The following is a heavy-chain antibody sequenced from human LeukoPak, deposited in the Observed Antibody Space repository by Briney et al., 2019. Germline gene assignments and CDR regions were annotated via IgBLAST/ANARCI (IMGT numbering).Heavy chain of an antibody. V-gene: IGHV5-51*01. D-gene: IGHD3-3*01. CDR3: ARLGVYYDFWSGPTDY. CDR1: GYSFTSYW. J-gene: IGHJ4*02. Sequence: GESLKISCKGSGYSFTSYWIGWVRQMPGKGLEWIGIIYPGDSDTRYSPSFQGQVTISADKSISTAYLQWSSLKASDTAMYYCARLGVYYDFWSGPTDYWGQGTLVTVSS. CDR2: IYPGDSDT.